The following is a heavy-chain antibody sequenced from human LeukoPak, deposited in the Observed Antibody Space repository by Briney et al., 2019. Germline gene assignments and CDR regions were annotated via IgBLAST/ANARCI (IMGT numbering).Heavy chain of an antibody. CDR2: INWNGRST. Sequence: GGSLRLSCAASGFTFDDYAMSWVRQAPGKGLEWVSGINWNGRSTGYADSVKGRFTISRDNAKNSLYLQMNSLRAEDTALYYCARVISGSSGWYGGVDYWGQGTLATVSS. D-gene: IGHD6-19*01. CDR3: ARVISGSSGWYGGVDY. V-gene: IGHV3-20*04. J-gene: IGHJ4*02. CDR1: GFTFDDYA.